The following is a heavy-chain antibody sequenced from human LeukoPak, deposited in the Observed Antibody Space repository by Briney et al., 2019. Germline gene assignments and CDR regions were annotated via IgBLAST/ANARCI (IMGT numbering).Heavy chain of an antibody. CDR3: ARCRHSYDSSGFPHY. CDR1: GFTFSYYT. V-gene: IGHV3-21*04. J-gene: IGHJ4*02. D-gene: IGHD3-22*01. CDR2: ISSSSSYI. Sequence: GGSLRLSCAASGFTFSYYTMNWVRQAPGKGLEWVSSISSSSSYIYYADSVKGRFTISRDNAKNSLYLQMNSLRPEDTALYYCARCRHSYDSSGFPHYWGQGTLVTVSS.